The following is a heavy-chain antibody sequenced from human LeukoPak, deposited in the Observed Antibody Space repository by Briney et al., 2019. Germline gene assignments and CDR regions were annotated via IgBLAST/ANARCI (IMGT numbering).Heavy chain of an antibody. Sequence: PGGSLRLSCAASGFTFSSYAMSWVRQAPGKGLEWVSAISGSGGSTYYADSVKGRFTISRDNSKNTLYLQMNSLRAEDTAVYYCARVPGTTYYYYYMDVWGKGTTVTVSS. V-gene: IGHV3-23*01. CDR2: ISGSGGST. J-gene: IGHJ6*03. D-gene: IGHD1-1*01. CDR3: ARVPGTTYYYYYMDV. CDR1: GFTFSSYA.